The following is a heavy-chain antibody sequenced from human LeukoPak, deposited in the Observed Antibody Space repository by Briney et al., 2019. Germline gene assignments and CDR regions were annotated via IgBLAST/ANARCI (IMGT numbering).Heavy chain of an antibody. CDR1: GITFSSYA. J-gene: IGHJ4*02. V-gene: IGHV3-30*04. CDR2: ISYDGSNK. D-gene: IGHD3-3*01. Sequence: GGSLRLSCAASGITFSSYAMHWVRQAPGKGLEWVAVISYDGSNKYYADSVKGRFTISRDNSKNTLYLQMNSLRAEDTAVYYCAKGQSCSGSTCYFDNWGQGTLVTVSS. CDR3: AKGQSCSGSTCYFDN.